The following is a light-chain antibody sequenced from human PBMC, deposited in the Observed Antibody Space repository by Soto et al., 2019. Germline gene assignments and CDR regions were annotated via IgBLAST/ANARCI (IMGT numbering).Light chain of an antibody. Sequence: DIQMTQSPSYLSASVGDRVTITCQASQDISNYLNWYQRKPGKAPKLLIYDASNLETGVPSRFHGSGSGTYFTFTISSLQPEDISTYHCQQYDKLPPLGQVTRLEIK. J-gene: IGKJ5*01. CDR3: QQYDKLPP. CDR2: DAS. V-gene: IGKV1-33*01. CDR1: QDISNY.